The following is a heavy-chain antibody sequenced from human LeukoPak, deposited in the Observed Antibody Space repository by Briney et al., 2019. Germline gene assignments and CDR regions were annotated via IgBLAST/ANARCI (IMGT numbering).Heavy chain of an antibody. CDR1: GYTFTSYD. CDR2: MNPNSGNT. CDR3: ARNKNDYGSGTQYMDV. Sequence: ASVKVSCKASGYTFTSYDINWVRQATGQGLEWMGWMNPNSGNTGYAQKFQGRVTMTRDTSTSTVYMELSSLRSEDTAVYYCARNKNDYGSGTQYMDVWGKGTTVTISS. D-gene: IGHD3-10*01. J-gene: IGHJ6*03. V-gene: IGHV1-8*02.